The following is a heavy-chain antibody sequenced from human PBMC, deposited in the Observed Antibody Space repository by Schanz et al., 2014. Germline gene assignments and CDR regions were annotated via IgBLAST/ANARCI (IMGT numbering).Heavy chain of an antibody. CDR3: AKDLLYGAPMPLNRLDD. V-gene: IGHV3-23*01. CDR1: GFTFSSYA. D-gene: IGHD2-2*01. CDR2: ISGSGGST. J-gene: IGHJ4*02. Sequence: EVQLLESGGGLVQPGGSLRLSCAASGFTFSSYAMSWVRQAPGKGLEWVSGISGSGGSTYYADSVKGRFTISRDNSKNTLYLQMNSLRAEDTAVYYCAKDLLYGAPMPLNRLDDWGQGTLVTVSS.